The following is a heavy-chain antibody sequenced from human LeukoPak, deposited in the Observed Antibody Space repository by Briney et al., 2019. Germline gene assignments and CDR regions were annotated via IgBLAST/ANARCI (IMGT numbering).Heavy chain of an antibody. CDR1: GGSISSYY. J-gene: IGHJ4*02. CDR3: ASMDNWNAQVDY. CDR2: IYNSGSA. D-gene: IGHD1-20*01. V-gene: IGHV4-4*07. Sequence: SETLSLTCTVSGGSISSYYWSSIRQPAGGGLGWIGRIYNSGSANYNPSLKSRVTMSVDTSKNPFSLQLSSVTAADTAVYYCASMDNWNAQVDYWGQGTLVTVPS.